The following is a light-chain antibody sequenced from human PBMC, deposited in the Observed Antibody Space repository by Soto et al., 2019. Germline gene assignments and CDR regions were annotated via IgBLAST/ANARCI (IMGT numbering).Light chain of an antibody. CDR1: QSISSY. Sequence: EIVLTQSPATLSLSPGERATLSCRASQSISSYLAWYQHKPGQAPRLLIYDASTRAAGIPARFSGSGSGTDFTLTISSLEPEDFAVYFCQLRSNRPPTWTVDQGTKVEVK. V-gene: IGKV3-11*01. J-gene: IGKJ1*01. CDR3: QLRSNRPPTWT. CDR2: DAS.